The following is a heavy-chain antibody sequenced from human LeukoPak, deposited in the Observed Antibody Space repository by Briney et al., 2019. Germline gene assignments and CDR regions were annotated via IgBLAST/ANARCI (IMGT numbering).Heavy chain of an antibody. Sequence: PGGSLRLSCAASGFTFSSYTMHWVRQAPGKGLEWVSAISGSGGSTYYADSVKGRFTISRDNSKNTLYLQMNSLRAEDTAVYYCARFGRYCSSNNCQYYFDYWGQGTLVTVSS. V-gene: IGHV3-23*01. CDR1: GFTFSSYT. CDR3: ARFGRYCSSNNCQYYFDY. CDR2: ISGSGGST. D-gene: IGHD2-2*01. J-gene: IGHJ4*02.